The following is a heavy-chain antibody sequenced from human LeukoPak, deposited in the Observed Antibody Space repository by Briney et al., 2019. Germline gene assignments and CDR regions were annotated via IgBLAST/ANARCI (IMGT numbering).Heavy chain of an antibody. J-gene: IGHJ4*02. V-gene: IGHV4-38-2*02. CDR1: GYSISSGYY. Sequence: PSETLSLTCTVSGYSISSGYYWGWIRQPPGKGLEWIGSIYHSGSTYYNPSLKSRVTISVDTSKNQFSLKLSSVTAADTAVYYCARGDTAGGGGSYEFFDYWGQGTLVTVSS. CDR2: IYHSGST. D-gene: IGHD1-26*01. CDR3: ARGDTAGGGGSYEFFDY.